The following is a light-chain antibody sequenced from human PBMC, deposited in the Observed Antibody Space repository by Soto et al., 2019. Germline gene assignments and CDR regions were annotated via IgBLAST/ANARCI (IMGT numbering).Light chain of an antibody. CDR1: QSVSSY. V-gene: IGKV3-11*01. CDR2: DAS. CDR3: QLRSNWPPTWT. Sequence: EIVLTQSPATLSLSPGERATLSCRASQSVSSYLAWYQQKPGQAPRLLIYDASSRATGIPARFSGSGSGTDCTLTISSVEPEDCAVYYCQLRSNWPPTWTFGQGTKVEIK. J-gene: IGKJ1*01.